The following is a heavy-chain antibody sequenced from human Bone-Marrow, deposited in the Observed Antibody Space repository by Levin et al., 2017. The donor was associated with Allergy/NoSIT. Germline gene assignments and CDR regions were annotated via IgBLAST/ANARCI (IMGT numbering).Heavy chain of an antibody. D-gene: IGHD3-3*01. Sequence: PGGSLRLSCAASGFTFSSYGMHWVRQAPGKGLEWVAVIWYDGTNKYYADSVKGRFTISRDNSKNALYLQMNSLRAEDTALYYCARVGDTIFGVVSPSYYYYGMDVWGQGPTVTVSS. CDR3: ARVGDTIFGVVSPSYYYYGMDV. CDR1: GFTFSSYG. J-gene: IGHJ6*02. V-gene: IGHV3-33*01. CDR2: IWYDGTNK.